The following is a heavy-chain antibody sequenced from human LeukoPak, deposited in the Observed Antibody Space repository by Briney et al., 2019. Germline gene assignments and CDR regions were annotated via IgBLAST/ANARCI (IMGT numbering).Heavy chain of an antibody. Sequence: PGGSLRLSCAASGFTVSSNYMSWVRQAPGKGLEWGSVIYSGGSTYYADSVKGRFTISRDNSKHTLYLQMNSLRAEDTAVYYCASPGLRRTLYSSSREFDYWGQGTLVTVSS. D-gene: IGHD6-6*01. CDR2: IYSGGST. CDR3: ASPGLRRTLYSSSREFDY. J-gene: IGHJ4*02. V-gene: IGHV3-66*02. CDR1: GFTVSSNY.